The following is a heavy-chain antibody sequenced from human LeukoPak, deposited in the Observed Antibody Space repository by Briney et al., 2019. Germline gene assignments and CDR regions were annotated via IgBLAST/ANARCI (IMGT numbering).Heavy chain of an antibody. CDR2: ISSYDGGT. V-gene: IGHV1-18*01. CDR3: GRIREQHLLRLFEA. Sequence: GASVKVSCKASGFTFTSYGFSWVRQAPGQGLEWMGWISSYDGGTKYEQKFQGRVTMTIDTSTSTVYMELRSLRTDDTAVYYCGRIREQHLLRLFEAWGQGTLVTVSS. J-gene: IGHJ5*02. D-gene: IGHD6-13*01. CDR1: GFTFTSYG.